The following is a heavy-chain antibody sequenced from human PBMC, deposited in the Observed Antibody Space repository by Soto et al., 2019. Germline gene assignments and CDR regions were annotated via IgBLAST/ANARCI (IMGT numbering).Heavy chain of an antibody. D-gene: IGHD1-26*01. V-gene: IGHV5-51*01. CDR3: APYYDHRDS. CDR2: IYPANSET. Sequence: GEALKISCKASGYTLARWSFGWVRHMPGKGLEWMGIIYPANSETKYSPSFQGQVTISADMSISPAYLQWSSLKASDTAIYYCAPYYDHRDSWGQGTLVTVSS. J-gene: IGHJ1*01. CDR1: GYTLARWS.